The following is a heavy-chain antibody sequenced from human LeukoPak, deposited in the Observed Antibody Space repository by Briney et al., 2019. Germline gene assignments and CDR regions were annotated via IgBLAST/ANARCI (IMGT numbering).Heavy chain of an antibody. Sequence: GGSLRLSCAASGFRFDDYGMTWVRQAPGKGLEWVSGINWNGISTGYADSVKGRFTISRDNSKNTLYLQMNSLRAEDTAVYYCARRAGAYSHPYDYWGQGTLVTVSS. CDR3: ARRAGAYSHPYDY. CDR2: INWNGIST. J-gene: IGHJ4*02. CDR1: GFRFDDYG. D-gene: IGHD4/OR15-4a*01. V-gene: IGHV3-20*04.